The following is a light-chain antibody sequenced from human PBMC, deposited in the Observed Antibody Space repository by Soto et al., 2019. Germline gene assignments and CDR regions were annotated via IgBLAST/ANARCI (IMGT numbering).Light chain of an antibody. V-gene: IGLV1-51*01. CDR2: DNN. CDR1: SSNTGNNY. Sequence: QSVLTQPPSVSAAPGEKVTISCSGSSSNTGNNYVSWYQQVPGTAPKLLIYDNNKRPSGIPDRFSGSKSGTSATLGITGLQTGDEADYYCGTWDSSLSAVVFGGGTRSPS. CDR3: GTWDSSLSAVV. J-gene: IGLJ2*01.